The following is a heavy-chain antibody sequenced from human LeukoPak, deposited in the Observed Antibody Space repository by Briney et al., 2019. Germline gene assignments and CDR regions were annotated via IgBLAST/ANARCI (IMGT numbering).Heavy chain of an antibody. CDR2: IYTSGST. CDR1: GGSISSGSYY. CDR3: ARASRDSYNLNFDY. J-gene: IGHJ4*02. V-gene: IGHV4-61*02. Sequence: SQTLSLTCTVSGGSISSGSYYWSWIRQPAGKGLEWIGRIYTSGSTNYNPSLKSRVTISVDTSKNQFSLKRSSVTAADTAVYYCARASRDSYNLNFDYWGQGTLVTVSS. D-gene: IGHD5-24*01.